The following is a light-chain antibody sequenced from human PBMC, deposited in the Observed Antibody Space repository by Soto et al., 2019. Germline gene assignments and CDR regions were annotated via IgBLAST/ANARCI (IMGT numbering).Light chain of an antibody. CDR3: RSYSSSSTLFV. V-gene: IGLV2-14*01. CDR1: SSDVGAYKY. J-gene: IGLJ1*01. Sequence: QSALTQPASVSGSPGQSITISCTGTSSDVGAYKYVSWYQQHPGKAPKVMIYEVSNRPSGVSNRFSGSKSGNTASLTISGLQAEHEADSFCRSYSSSSTLFVSGTGTKVTVL. CDR2: EVS.